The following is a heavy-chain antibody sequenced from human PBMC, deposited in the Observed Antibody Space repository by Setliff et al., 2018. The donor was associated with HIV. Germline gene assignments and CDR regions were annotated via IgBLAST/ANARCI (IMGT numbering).Heavy chain of an antibody. CDR1: GDSISSYY. Sequence: SETLSLTCTVSGDSISSYYWSWIRQPPGKGLEGIGYIYYSGSTNYNPSHTSRVTISLDMSKNRFSLRLSTVTSADTAVYYCARLSVRRDYSYGMDVSGQGTTVAASS. CDR2: IYYSGST. J-gene: IGHJ6*02. V-gene: IGHV4-59*08. D-gene: IGHD1-1*01. CDR3: ARLSVRRDYSYGMDV.